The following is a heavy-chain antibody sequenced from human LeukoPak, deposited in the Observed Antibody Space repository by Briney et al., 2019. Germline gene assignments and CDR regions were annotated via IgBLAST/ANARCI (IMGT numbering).Heavy chain of an antibody. CDR1: GYSISSGYY. Sequence: PSGTLSLTCAVSGYSISSGYYWGWIRQPPGKGLEWIGSIYHSGSTYYNPSLKSRVTISVDTSKNQFSLKLSSVTAADTAVYYCARGLAPGAFDIWGQGTMVTVSS. V-gene: IGHV4-38-2*01. J-gene: IGHJ3*02. CDR2: IYHSGST. D-gene: IGHD3/OR15-3a*01. CDR3: ARGLAPGAFDI.